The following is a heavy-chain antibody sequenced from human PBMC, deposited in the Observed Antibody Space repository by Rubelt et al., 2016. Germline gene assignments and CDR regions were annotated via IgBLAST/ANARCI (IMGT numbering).Heavy chain of an antibody. CDR1: GYIFTSYG. J-gene: IGHJ4*02. D-gene: IGHD3-10*01. CDR2: ISAYNGNT. V-gene: IGHV1-18*01. CDR3: ARDPLPVRGVIMTPTH. Sequence: QVQLVQSGAEVKKPGASVKVSCKASGYIFTSYGISWVRQAPGQGLEWMGWISAYNGNTNYAQKRQGRATMTTDTSTGTAYMELRSLRSDDTAVYYCARDPLPVRGVIMTPTHWGQGTLVTVSS.